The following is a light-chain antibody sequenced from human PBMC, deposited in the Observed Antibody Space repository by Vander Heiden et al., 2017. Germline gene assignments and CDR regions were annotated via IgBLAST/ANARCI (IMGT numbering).Light chain of an antibody. V-gene: IGLV2-14*01. CDR3: SSYSSSSPVI. CDR2: DGS. Sequence: QSALTQPASVSGSPGESITISCTGTSSDVAGYNYVSWYQQKSGKAPKRMIYDGSNRPSGVSNRFSGSKSCNTASLTISGLQAEDEADYYCSSYSSSSPVIFGGGDQGDRP. J-gene: IGLJ2*01. CDR1: SSDVAGYNY.